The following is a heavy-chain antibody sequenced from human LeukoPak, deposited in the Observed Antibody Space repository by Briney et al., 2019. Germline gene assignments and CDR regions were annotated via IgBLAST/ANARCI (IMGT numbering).Heavy chain of an antibody. Sequence: SETLSLTCTVSGGSISSGDYYWSWIRQHPGKGLEWIGYIYYSGSTYFNPSLKSRVTISVDTSKNQFSLKLSSVTAADTAVYYCARDKIVVVPAAYYYYYYGMDVWGQGTTVTVSS. CDR2: IYYSGST. V-gene: IGHV4-30-4*08. J-gene: IGHJ6*02. CDR1: GGSISSGDYY. CDR3: ARDKIVVVPAAYYYYYYGMDV. D-gene: IGHD2-2*01.